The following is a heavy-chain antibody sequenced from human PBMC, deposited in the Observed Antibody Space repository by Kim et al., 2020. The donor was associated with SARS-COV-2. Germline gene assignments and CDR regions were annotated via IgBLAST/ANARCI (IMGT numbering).Heavy chain of an antibody. J-gene: IGHJ5*02. CDR2: ISYDGSGK. CDR3: AKGGRAPVGDYGDYDH. V-gene: IGHV3-30*18. CDR1: GFTFSNHG. Sequence: GGSLRLSCAASGFTFSNHGMHWVRQAPGKGLEWVAVISYDGSGKYYADSVKGRFTISRDNTKNMVYLQMDSLRTEDTAVYYCAKGGRAPVGDYGDYDHWGQGTMVTLLS. D-gene: IGHD4-17*01.